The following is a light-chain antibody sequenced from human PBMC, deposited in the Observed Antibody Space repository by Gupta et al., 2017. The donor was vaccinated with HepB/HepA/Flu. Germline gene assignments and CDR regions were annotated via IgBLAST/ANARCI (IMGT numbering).Light chain of an antibody. Sequence: DIHMTQSPSSVSASVVDRVTITCRASQGISSWLAWYQQKPGKAPKLLIYAASRVKSGVPSRFSGSGSGTDFTLTISSRQPEDFATYYCQQENSFPWTFGQGTKVEIK. V-gene: IGKV1-12*01. CDR2: AAS. CDR3: QQENSFPWT. CDR1: QGISSW. J-gene: IGKJ1*01.